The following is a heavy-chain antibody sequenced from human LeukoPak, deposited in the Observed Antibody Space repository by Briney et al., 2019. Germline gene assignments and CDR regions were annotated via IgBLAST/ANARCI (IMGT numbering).Heavy chain of an antibody. V-gene: IGHV3-23*01. CDR2: ISGSSGRT. Sequence: GGSLRLSCAAPGFTFSTYALTWVRQAPGKGLEWVSSISGSSGRTYYADSVKGRFTISRDNSKSTLHLQMDSLRAEDTAVYYCAIIPSGTLTWGQGTLVTVSS. D-gene: IGHD6-13*01. CDR3: AIIPSGTLT. J-gene: IGHJ5*02. CDR1: GFTFSTYA.